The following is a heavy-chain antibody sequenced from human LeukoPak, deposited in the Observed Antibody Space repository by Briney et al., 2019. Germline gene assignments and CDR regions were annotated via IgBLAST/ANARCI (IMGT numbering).Heavy chain of an antibody. V-gene: IGHV3-23*01. D-gene: IGHD2-8*01. CDR1: GFTFSSYG. CDR2: ISGSGGST. CDR3: AKDNGLQGYYFDY. J-gene: IGHJ4*02. Sequence: GGSLRLSCAASGFTFSSYGMSWVRQAPGKGLEWVSAISGSGGSTYYADSVKGRFTIFRDNSKNTLYLQMNSLRAEDTAVYYCAKDNGLQGYYFDYWGQGTLVTVSS.